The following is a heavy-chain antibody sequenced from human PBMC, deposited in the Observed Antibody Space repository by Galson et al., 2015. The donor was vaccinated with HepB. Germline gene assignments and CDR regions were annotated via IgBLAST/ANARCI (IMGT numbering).Heavy chain of an antibody. V-gene: IGHV3-23*01. CDR3: AKSIIPHCGGDCLGDY. CDR1: GITFSSYA. D-gene: IGHD2-21*02. J-gene: IGHJ4*02. Sequence: SLRLSCAASGITFSSYAMSWVRQVPGKGLEWVSGISGSGRRTYYADSVKGRFTISRDNSRNTVYMQMNSLRAEDTAVYLCAKSIIPHCGGDCLGDYWGQGTLVTVSS. CDR2: ISGSGRRT.